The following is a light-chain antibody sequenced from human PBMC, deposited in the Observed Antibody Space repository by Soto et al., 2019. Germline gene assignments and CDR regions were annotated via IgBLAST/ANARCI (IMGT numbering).Light chain of an antibody. CDR3: QQYNYWPYT. CDR2: DAS. V-gene: IGKV3D-15*01. Sequence: EILMTQSPATLSVSPGERATLSYRAGQSLRTNLAWLHQKPGQAPRLLIYDASTRATGIPARFSGSGSGTEFTLTISSLQSEDFAVYYCQQYNYWPYTFGQGTKLEIK. CDR1: QSLRTN. J-gene: IGKJ2*01.